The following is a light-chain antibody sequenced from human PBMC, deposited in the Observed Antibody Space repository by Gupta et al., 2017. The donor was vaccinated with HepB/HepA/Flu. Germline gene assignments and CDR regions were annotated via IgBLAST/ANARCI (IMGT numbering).Light chain of an antibody. J-gene: IGKJ2*01. Sequence: EIVLTQSPGTLSLSPGERATLSCWASQSISSSSLAWYQQKPGQAPRLLIYDVSRRATGIPDRFSGSGSGTDFTLIISRLEPEDFAVYYCQQYGSSSCAFGQGTKLEIE. CDR1: QSISSSS. CDR2: DVS. V-gene: IGKV3-20*01. CDR3: QQYGSSSCA.